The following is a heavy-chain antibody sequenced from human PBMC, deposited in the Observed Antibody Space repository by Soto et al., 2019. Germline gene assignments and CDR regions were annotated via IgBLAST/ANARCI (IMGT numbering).Heavy chain of an antibody. V-gene: IGHV5-51*01. CDR3: AQQSYCSSTTCYGVQ. D-gene: IGHD2-2*01. J-gene: IGHJ4*02. CDR1: GYIFTNYW. CDR2: IYPGDSDT. Sequence: PGESLKISCQASGYIFTNYWIGWVRQMPGKGLEWMGIIYPGDSDTRYSPSFQGQVSISADKSISTAYLQWSSLKASDTAIYYCAQQSYCSSTTCYGVQWGQGTLVTVSS.